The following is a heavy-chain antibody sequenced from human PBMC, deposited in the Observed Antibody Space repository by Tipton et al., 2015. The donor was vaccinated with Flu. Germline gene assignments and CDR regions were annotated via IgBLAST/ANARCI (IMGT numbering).Heavy chain of an antibody. V-gene: IGHV4-31*03. J-gene: IGHJ4*02. Sequence: TLSLTCTVSGGSISSGGYYWSWIRQHPGKGLEWIGYIYYSGSTYYNPSLKSRVTISVDTSKNQFSLKLSSVTAADTAVYYCAREGDYYDSSGPMSLFYYWGQGTLVTVSS. CDR2: IYYSGST. CDR3: AREGDYYDSSGPMSLFYY. CDR1: GGSISSGGYY. D-gene: IGHD3-22*01.